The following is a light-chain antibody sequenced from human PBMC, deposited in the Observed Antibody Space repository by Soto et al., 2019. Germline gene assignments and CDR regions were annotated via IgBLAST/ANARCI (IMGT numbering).Light chain of an antibody. CDR1: QSITNY. J-gene: IGKJ2*01. CDR2: AAS. Sequence: DIQMTQSPSSLSVSVGDRVTITCRASQSITNYLNWYQQKPGKAPKLLVYAASSLQSGVPSRFSANGSGTDFTLTISSLQPEDFASYYCQQSDNYPYTFGQGTKLEIK. CDR3: QQSDNYPYT. V-gene: IGKV1-39*01.